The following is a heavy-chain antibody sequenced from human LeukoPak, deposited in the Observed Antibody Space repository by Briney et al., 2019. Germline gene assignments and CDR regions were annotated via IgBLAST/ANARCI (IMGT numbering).Heavy chain of an antibody. CDR2: ISAYNGNT. J-gene: IGHJ4*02. CDR1: GYTFTSYG. CDR3: ARDWGGYCSGGSCYIFDY. Sequence: ASVKVSCKASGYTFTSYGISWVRQAPGQGPEWMGWISAYNGNTNYAQKLQGRVTMTTDTSTSTAYMELRSLRSDDTAVYYCARDWGGYCSGGSCYIFDYWGQGTLVTVSS. V-gene: IGHV1-18*01. D-gene: IGHD2-15*01.